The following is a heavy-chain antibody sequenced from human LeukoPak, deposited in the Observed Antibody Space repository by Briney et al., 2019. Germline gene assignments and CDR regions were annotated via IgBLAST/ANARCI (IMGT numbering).Heavy chain of an antibody. Sequence: ASVKVSCKASGGTFSSYAISWVRQATGQGLEWMGWMNPNSGNTGYALKFQGRVTMTRNTSISTAYMELNSLRSEDTAVYYCARARSYRHQLNALSYWFDPWGQGTLVTVSS. V-gene: IGHV1-8*02. CDR3: ARARSYRHQLNALSYWFDP. CDR1: GGTFSSYA. D-gene: IGHD5-24*01. J-gene: IGHJ5*02. CDR2: MNPNSGNT.